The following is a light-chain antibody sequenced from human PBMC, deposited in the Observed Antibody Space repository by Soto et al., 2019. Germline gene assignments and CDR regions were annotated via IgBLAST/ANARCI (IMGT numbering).Light chain of an antibody. CDR1: SSDVGSYTR. J-gene: IGLJ1*01. CDR3: CIYTSRSTYV. Sequence: QSALTQPPSVSGSPGQSVTISCTGTSSDVGSYTRVSWYQQPPGTAPKLMIYEVSNRPSGVPDRFSGSKSGNTASLTISGLQAEDEADYYCCIYTSRSTYVFGTGTKLTVL. CDR2: EVS. V-gene: IGLV2-18*01.